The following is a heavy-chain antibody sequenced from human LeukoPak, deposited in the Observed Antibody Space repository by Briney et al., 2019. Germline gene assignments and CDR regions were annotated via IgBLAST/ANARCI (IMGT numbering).Heavy chain of an antibody. CDR1: GYTFTSYG. CDR3: ARAGDIVVVVAAQEDYFDY. Sequence: GASVKVSCRASGYTFTSYGISWVRQAPGQGLEWMGWISAYNGNTNYAQKLQGRVTMTTDTSTSTAYMELRSLRSDDTAVYYCARAGDIVVVVAAQEDYFDYWGQGTLVTVSS. D-gene: IGHD2-15*01. CDR2: ISAYNGNT. V-gene: IGHV1-18*01. J-gene: IGHJ4*02.